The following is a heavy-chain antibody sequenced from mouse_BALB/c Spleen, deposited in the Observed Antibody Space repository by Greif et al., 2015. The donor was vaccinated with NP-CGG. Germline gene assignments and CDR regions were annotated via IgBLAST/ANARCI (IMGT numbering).Heavy chain of an antibody. V-gene: IGHV2-9*02. CDR1: GFSLTSYG. CDR2: IWAGGST. CDR3: ARGGGNSYYAMDY. J-gene: IGHJ4*01. D-gene: IGHD2-1*01. Sequence: VKLMESGPGLVAPSQSLSITCTVSGFSLTSYGVHWVRQPPGKGLEWLGVIWAGGSTNYNSALMSRLSISKDNSKSQVFLKMNSLQTDDTAMYYCARGGGNSYYAMDYWGQGTSVTVSS.